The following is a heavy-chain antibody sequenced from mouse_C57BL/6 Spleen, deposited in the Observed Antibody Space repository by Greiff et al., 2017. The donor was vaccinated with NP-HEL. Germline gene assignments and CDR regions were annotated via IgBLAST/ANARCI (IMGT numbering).Heavy chain of an antibody. J-gene: IGHJ1*03. V-gene: IGHV14-1*01. D-gene: IGHD1-1*01. CDR1: GFNIKDYY. Sequence: VHVKQSGAELVRPGASVKLSCTASGFNIKDYYMHWVKQRPEQGLEWIGRIDPEDGDTEYAPKFQGKATMTADTSSNTAYLQLSSLTSEDTAVYYGTTEGTTGWYFDVGGTGTTVTVSS. CDR3: TTEGTTGWYFDV. CDR2: IDPEDGDT.